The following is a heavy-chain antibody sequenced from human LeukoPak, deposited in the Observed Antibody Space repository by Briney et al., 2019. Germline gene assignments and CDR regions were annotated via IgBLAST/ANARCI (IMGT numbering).Heavy chain of an antibody. D-gene: IGHD3-10*01. CDR2: IIPMFGTA. Sequence: ASVKVSCKASGGTFSSYAISWVRQAPGQGLEWMGGIIPMFGTAKYAQKFQGRVTMTRDTSTSTVYMELSSLRSEDTAVYYCARGGFSGGSGSSYLNWFDPWGQGTLVTVSS. CDR1: GGTFSSYA. V-gene: IGHV1-69*05. J-gene: IGHJ5*02. CDR3: ARGGFSGGSGSSYLNWFDP.